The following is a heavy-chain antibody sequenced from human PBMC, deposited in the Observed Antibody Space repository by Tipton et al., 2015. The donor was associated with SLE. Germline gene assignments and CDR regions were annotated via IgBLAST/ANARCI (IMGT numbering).Heavy chain of an antibody. J-gene: IGHJ4*02. CDR3: ARLSVELTVAGTKNEN. CDR1: GGSFSGYY. V-gene: IGHV4-34*01. CDR2: INHSGST. Sequence: TLSLTCAVYGGSFSGYYWSWIRQPPGKGLEWIGEINHSGSTNYNPSLKSRVTISVDTSKNQLSLRLSSVTATDTAVYYCARLSVELTVAGTKNENWGQGSLVTVSS. D-gene: IGHD6-19*01.